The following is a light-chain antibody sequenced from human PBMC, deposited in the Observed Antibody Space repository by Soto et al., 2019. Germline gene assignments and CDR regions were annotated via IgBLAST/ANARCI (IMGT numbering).Light chain of an antibody. CDR2: DAS. CDR1: QSISSW. CDR3: QQYNDYPYT. V-gene: IGKV1-5*01. J-gene: IGKJ2*01. Sequence: DIQMTQFPSTLSASVGERVTITCRASQSISSWLAWYQQKPGKAPNLLIYDASSLESGVPSRFSGSGSGTEFTLTISSLQPDDFATYYCQQYNDYPYTFGQGTKLEIK.